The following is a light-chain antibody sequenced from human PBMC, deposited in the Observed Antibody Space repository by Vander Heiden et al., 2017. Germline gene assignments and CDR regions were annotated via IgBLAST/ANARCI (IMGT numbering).Light chain of an antibody. V-gene: IGKV1-5*03. CDR2: KAS. CDR1: QSINSW. CDR3: QQDDSDPWA. Sequence: DIQMTQSPSTLSASVGDRVTITCRASQSINSWLAWYQQKPGAAPSLLIYKASTLQSGVPSRFSGSGSGTEFTLTISSLQPDDFASYYCQQDDSDPWAFGQGTKVKVK. J-gene: IGKJ1*01.